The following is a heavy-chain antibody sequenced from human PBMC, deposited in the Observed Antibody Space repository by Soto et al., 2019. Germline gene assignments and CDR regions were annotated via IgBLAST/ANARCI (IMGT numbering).Heavy chain of an antibody. D-gene: IGHD3-3*01. CDR3: ARGGGGITIFGVLIKAPYGMDV. J-gene: IGHJ6*02. V-gene: IGHV4-34*01. CDR1: GGSFSGYY. CDR2: INHSGST. Sequence: PSETLSLTXAVYGGSFSGYYWSWIRQPPGKGLEWIGEINHSGSTNYNPSLKSRVTISVDTSKNQFSLKLSSMTAADTAVYYCARGGGGITIFGVLIKAPYGMDVWGQGTTVTVS.